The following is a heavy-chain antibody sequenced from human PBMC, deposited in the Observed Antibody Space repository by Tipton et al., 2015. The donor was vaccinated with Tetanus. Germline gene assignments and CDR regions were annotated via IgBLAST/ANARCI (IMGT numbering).Heavy chain of an antibody. CDR3: ARWTASGKGAFDI. CDR2: VHYTGKD. V-gene: IGHV4-59*08. CDR1: GGSITSYY. J-gene: IGHJ3*02. Sequence: TLSLTCNVSGGSITSYYWSWIRRRPGRGLEWVGYVHYTGKDNYSPSLRSRVTLSVDTSKNQFSLELNSVTAADTAMYYCARWTASGKGAFDIWGQGTMVTVSS. D-gene: IGHD3/OR15-3a*01.